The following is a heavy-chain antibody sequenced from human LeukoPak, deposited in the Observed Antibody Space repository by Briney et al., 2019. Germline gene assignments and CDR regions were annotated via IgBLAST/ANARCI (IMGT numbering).Heavy chain of an antibody. Sequence: KPSETLSLTCAVYGGSFSGYYWTWIRQPPGKGLEWIGEINHSGSTNYNPSLKSRITISVDTSKNQFSLKLSSVTAADTAVYYCARESRLYYYDSSGYAGAFDIWGQGTMVTVSS. V-gene: IGHV4-34*01. J-gene: IGHJ3*02. CDR1: GGSFSGYY. CDR2: INHSGST. D-gene: IGHD3-22*01. CDR3: ARESRLYYYDSSGYAGAFDI.